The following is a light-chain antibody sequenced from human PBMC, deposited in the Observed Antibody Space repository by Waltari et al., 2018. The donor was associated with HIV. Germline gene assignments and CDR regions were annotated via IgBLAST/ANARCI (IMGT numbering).Light chain of an antibody. CDR3: QSYDSTLSGWV. CDR1: SSNIGATYD. CDR2: GNI. Sequence: QSVLTQPPSVSGAPGQRVTISCTGTSSNIGATYDVHWYRQLPGTAPQVLIYGNINRPSGVPDRFSGSKSGTSASLAITGLQPEDESDYHCQSYDSTLSGWVFGGGTKLTVL. J-gene: IGLJ3*02. V-gene: IGLV1-40*01.